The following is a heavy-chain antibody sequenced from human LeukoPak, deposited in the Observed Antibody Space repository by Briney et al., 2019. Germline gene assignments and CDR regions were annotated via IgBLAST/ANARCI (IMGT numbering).Heavy chain of an antibody. D-gene: IGHD3-10*01. Sequence: GGSLRLSCAASGFTFSSYSMNWVRQAPGKGLEWVSSISSSSSYIYYADSVKGRFTISRDNAKNSLYLQMNSLRAEDTAVYYCARDVGRITMVHIDYWGQGTLVTVSS. V-gene: IGHV3-21*01. CDR1: GFTFSSYS. CDR3: ARDVGRITMVHIDY. CDR2: ISSSSSYI. J-gene: IGHJ4*02.